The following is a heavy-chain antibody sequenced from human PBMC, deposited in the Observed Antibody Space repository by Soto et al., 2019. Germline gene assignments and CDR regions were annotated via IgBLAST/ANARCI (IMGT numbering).Heavy chain of an antibody. Sequence: ASVKVSCKASGYTFTGYYMHWVRQAPGQGLEWMGWINPNSGGTNYAQKFQGWVTMTRDTSISTAYMELSRLRSDDTAVYYCARTIAAAGWDYYYYGMDVWGQGTTVTVSS. V-gene: IGHV1-2*04. CDR1: GYTFTGYY. CDR3: ARTIAAAGWDYYYYGMDV. J-gene: IGHJ6*02. D-gene: IGHD6-13*01. CDR2: INPNSGGT.